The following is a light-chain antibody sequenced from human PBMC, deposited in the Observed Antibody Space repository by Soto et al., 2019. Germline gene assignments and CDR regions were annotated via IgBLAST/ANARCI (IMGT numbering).Light chain of an antibody. CDR1: SGRSSYA. Sequence: QSVLTQSPSASASLGASVKLTCTLSSGRSSYAIAWHQQQPEKGPRYLLKVNGDGSHRKGDGIPDRFSGSSSGAERYLTISSLQSEDEADYYCQTWSTGSVFGGGTKLTVL. J-gene: IGLJ3*02. CDR3: QTWSTGSV. CDR2: VNGDGSH. V-gene: IGLV4-69*01.